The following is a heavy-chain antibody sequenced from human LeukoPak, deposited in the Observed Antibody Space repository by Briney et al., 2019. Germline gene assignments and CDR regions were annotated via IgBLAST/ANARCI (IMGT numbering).Heavy chain of an antibody. CDR1: GLTFSSYA. CDR3: VKPSDYDSSGYSYYRAEY. Sequence: GGSLRLSCAASGLTFSSYAMSWVRQAPGKGLEWVSAISGSGGSTYYADSVKGRFTISRDNSKNTLYLQMNSLRAEDTAVYYCVKPSDYDSSGYSYYRAEYWGQGTLVTVSS. D-gene: IGHD3-22*01. J-gene: IGHJ4*02. CDR2: ISGSGGST. V-gene: IGHV3-23*01.